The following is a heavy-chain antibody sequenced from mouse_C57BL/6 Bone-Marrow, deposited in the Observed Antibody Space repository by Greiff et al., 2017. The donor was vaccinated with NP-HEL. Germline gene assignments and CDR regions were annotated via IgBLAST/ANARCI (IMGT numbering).Heavy chain of an antibody. D-gene: IGHD2-2*01. Sequence: VQLQQSGPELVKPGASVKISCKASGYSFTGYYMNWVKQSPEKSLEWIGEINPSTGGTTYNQKFKAKATLTVDKSSSTAYMQLKSLTSEDSAVYYCARGEWLRRDYFDDWGKGTTLTVSS. CDR3: ARGEWLRRDYFDD. V-gene: IGHV1-42*01. J-gene: IGHJ2*01. CDR1: GYSFTGYY. CDR2: INPSTGGT.